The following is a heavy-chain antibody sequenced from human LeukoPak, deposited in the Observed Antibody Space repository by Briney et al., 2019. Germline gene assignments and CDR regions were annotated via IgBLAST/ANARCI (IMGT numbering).Heavy chain of an antibody. CDR1: GGSFSGYY. CDR3: ARDAHFSDAFDI. Sequence: SETLSLTCAVYGGSFSGYYWSWIRQPPGKGLEWIGEINHSGSTNYNPSLKSRVTISVDTSKNQFSLKLSSVTAADTAVYYCARDAHFSDAFDIWGQGTMVTVSS. V-gene: IGHV4-34*01. J-gene: IGHJ3*02. CDR2: INHSGST.